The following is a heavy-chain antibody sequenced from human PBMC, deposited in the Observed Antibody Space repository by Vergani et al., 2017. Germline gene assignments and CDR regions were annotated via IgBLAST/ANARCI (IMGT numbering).Heavy chain of an antibody. CDR1: GFTFSSYE. J-gene: IGHJ4*02. V-gene: IGHV3-48*03. CDR2: ISSSGSTI. D-gene: IGHD3-9*01. CDR3: AKDRYDTKPM. Sequence: EVQLVESGGGLVQPGGSLRLSCAASGFTFSSYEMNWVRQAPGKGLEWVSYISSSGSTIYYADSVKGRFTISRDNAKNSLYLQMNSLRAEDTAVYYCAKDRYDTKPMWGQGTLVTVSS.